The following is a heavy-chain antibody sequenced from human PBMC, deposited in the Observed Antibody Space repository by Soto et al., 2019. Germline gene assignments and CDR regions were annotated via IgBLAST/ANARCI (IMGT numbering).Heavy chain of an antibody. CDR2: INSSSSYT. D-gene: IGHD6-13*01. V-gene: IGHV3-11*03. CDR1: GFTFSDYY. Sequence: GGSLRLSCAASGFTFSDYYMSWIRQAPGKGLEWISYINSSSSYTNYADSVKGRFTISRDNAKNSLYLQMNSLRAEDTAVYYCARIIAAAGGRRYFDLWGRGTLVTVSS. CDR3: ARIIAAAGGRRYFDL. J-gene: IGHJ2*01.